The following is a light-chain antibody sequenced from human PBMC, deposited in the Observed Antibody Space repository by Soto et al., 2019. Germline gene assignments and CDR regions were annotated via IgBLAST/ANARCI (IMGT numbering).Light chain of an antibody. CDR1: QSFGSS. CDR2: GTS. V-gene: IGKV3-15*01. Sequence: PGERATLSCRASQSFGSSLAWYQQQPGQPPRLLIYGTSTRATGIPARFSGSGSGTELSLTISSLQSEDFAVYYCQQYARWPRTFGQGTKVDIK. CDR3: QQYARWPRT. J-gene: IGKJ1*01.